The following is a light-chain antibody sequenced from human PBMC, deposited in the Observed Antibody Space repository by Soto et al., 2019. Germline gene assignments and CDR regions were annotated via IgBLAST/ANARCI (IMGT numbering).Light chain of an antibody. CDR3: QTWGTGIQV. Sequence: QSVLTQSPSASASLGASVKLTCTLSSGHSSYAIAWHQQQPEKGPRYLMKLNSDGSHSKGDGIPDRFSGSSSGAERYLTISSVQSEDEGDYYCQTWGTGIQVFGGGTKLTVL. J-gene: IGLJ2*01. CDR1: SGHSSYA. CDR2: LNSDGSH. V-gene: IGLV4-69*01.